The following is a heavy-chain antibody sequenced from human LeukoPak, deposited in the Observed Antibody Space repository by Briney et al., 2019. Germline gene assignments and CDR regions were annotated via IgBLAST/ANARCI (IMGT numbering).Heavy chain of an antibody. CDR1: GFTFSSYS. D-gene: IGHD6-13*01. CDR2: ISSSSSYI. V-gene: IGHV3-21*04. J-gene: IGHJ4*02. Sequence: GGSLRLSCAASGFTFSSYSMNWVRQAPGKGLEWVSSISSSSSYIYYADSVKGRFTISRDNAKNSLYLQMNSLRAEDTALYYCAKAQGYSSTENYFDYWGPGTLVTVSS. CDR3: AKAQGYSSTENYFDY.